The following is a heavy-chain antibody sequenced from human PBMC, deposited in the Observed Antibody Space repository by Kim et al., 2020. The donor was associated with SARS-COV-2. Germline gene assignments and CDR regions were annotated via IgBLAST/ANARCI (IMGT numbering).Heavy chain of an antibody. D-gene: IGHD2-2*01. CDR2: IKSKTDGGTT. V-gene: IGHV3-15*01. CDR1: GFTFSNAW. CDR3: TTAGSIVVVPAAFDFDY. J-gene: IGHJ4*02. Sequence: GGSLRLSCAASGFTFSNAWMSWVRQAPGKGLEWVGRIKSKTDGGTTDYAAPVKGRFTISRDDSKNTLYLQMNSLKTEDTAVYYCTTAGSIVVVPAAFDFDYWGQGTLVTVSS.